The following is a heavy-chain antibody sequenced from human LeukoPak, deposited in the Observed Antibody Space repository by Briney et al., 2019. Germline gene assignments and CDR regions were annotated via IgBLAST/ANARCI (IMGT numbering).Heavy chain of an antibody. CDR1: GGTFSSYA. Sequence: ASVKVSCKASGGTFSSYAISWVRQAPGQGLEWMGGIIPIFGTANYAQKFQGRVTITADESTSTAYMELSSLRSDDTAVYYCAREARIAAAGPPDWFDPWGQGTLVTVSS. CDR3: AREARIAAAGPPDWFDP. J-gene: IGHJ5*02. D-gene: IGHD6-13*01. V-gene: IGHV1-69*13. CDR2: IIPIFGTA.